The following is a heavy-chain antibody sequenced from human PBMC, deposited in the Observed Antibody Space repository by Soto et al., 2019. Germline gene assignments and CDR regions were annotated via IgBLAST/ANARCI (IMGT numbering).Heavy chain of an antibody. CDR1: GFTFSSYW. CDR2: INSDGSST. V-gene: IGHV3-74*01. Sequence: PGGSLRLSCAASGFTFSSYWMHWVRQAPGKGLVWVSRINSDGSSTSYADSVKGRFTISRDNAKNTLYLQMNSLRAEDTAVYYCARAPNYYYYGMDVWGQGTTVTVSS. J-gene: IGHJ6*02. CDR3: ARAPNYYYYGMDV.